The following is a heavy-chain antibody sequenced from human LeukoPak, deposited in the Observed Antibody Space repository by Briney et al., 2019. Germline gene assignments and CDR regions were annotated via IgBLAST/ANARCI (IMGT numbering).Heavy chain of an antibody. V-gene: IGHV1-24*01. CDR1: GYTLTELS. D-gene: IGHD3-10*01. CDR3: ATDWGSYYYGSGKD. CDR2: FDPEDGET. J-gene: IGHJ3*01. Sequence: AASVKVSCKVSGYTLTELSMHWVRQAPGKGLEWMGGFDPEDGETIYAQKFQGRVTMTEDTSTDTAYMELSSLRSEDTAVYYCATDWGSYYYGSGKDWGQGTMVTVSS.